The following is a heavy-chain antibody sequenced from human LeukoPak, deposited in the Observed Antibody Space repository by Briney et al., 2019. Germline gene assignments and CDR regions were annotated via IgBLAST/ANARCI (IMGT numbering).Heavy chain of an antibody. V-gene: IGHV5-51*01. J-gene: IGHJ4*02. D-gene: IGHD6-19*01. CDR3: ARSWVAGYGTVLDY. CDR2: IYPGDSDT. Sequence: GESLKISCKGSGYTFSNNWIGWVRQMPGKGLEWMAMIYPGDSDTRYSPPLQGQVTISADKSISTAYLQWSSLKASDTAIYYCARSWVAGYGTVLDYWGQGTLVTVSS. CDR1: GYTFSNNW.